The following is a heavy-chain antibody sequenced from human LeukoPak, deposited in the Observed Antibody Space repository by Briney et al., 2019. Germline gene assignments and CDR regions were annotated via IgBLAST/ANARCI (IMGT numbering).Heavy chain of an antibody. CDR2: IYYSGST. CDR1: GGSISSYY. CDR3: AREAGEYGDYGNWFDP. Sequence: KPSETLSLTCTVSGGSISSYYWSWIRQPPGKGLEWIGYIYYSGSTNYNPSLKSRVTISVDTSKNQFSLKLSSVTAADTAVYYCAREAGEYGDYGNWFDPWGQGTLVTVSS. D-gene: IGHD4-17*01. J-gene: IGHJ5*02. V-gene: IGHV4-59*01.